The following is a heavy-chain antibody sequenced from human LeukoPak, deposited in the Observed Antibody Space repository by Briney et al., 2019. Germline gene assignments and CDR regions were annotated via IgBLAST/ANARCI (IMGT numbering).Heavy chain of an antibody. Sequence: GGSLRLSCAASGFTFSSYWMNWARQAPGKGLEWVAVISYDGSNKYYADSVKGRFTISRDNSKNTLHLQMNSLRAEDTAVYYCARVGGRSHYYDSSGPPLYDAFDIWGQGTMVTISS. CDR3: ARVGGRSHYYDSSGPPLYDAFDI. CDR1: GFTFSSYW. V-gene: IGHV3-30-3*01. J-gene: IGHJ3*02. D-gene: IGHD3-22*01. CDR2: ISYDGSNK.